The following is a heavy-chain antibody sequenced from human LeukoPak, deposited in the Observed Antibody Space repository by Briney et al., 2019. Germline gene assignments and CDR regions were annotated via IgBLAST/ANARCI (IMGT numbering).Heavy chain of an antibody. J-gene: IGHJ4*02. CDR2: ISGKNGDT. Sequence: ASVKVSCEASGYTFTTYGIRWVRQAPGQGPEWMGWISGKNGDTKYAQILQDRVTMTTDTSTNTAYMELRNLRSDDTAVYYCARDPFRSHRSPLDWFGDPWGQGTLVTVSS. CDR3: ARDPFRSHRSPLDWFGDP. D-gene: IGHD3-10*01. CDR1: GYTFTTYG. V-gene: IGHV1-18*01.